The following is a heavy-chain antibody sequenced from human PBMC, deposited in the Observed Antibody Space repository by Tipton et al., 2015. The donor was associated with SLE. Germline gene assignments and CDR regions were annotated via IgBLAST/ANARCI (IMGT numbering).Heavy chain of an antibody. Sequence: GSLRLSCTSSGFTFGDHAMSWSRQAPGKGLEWVAYISDSAYTTYFADSVKGRFTISRDNAKNSLYLHMNSLRAEDTAVYFCARGGYCSASNCYIADNWGQGTLVTVSS. J-gene: IGHJ4*02. CDR3: ARGGYCSASNCYIADN. D-gene: IGHD2-2*02. CDR1: GFTFGDHA. V-gene: IGHV3-11*01. CDR2: ISDSAYTT.